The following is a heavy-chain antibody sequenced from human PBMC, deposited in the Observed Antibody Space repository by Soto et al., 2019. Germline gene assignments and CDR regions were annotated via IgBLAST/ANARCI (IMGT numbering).Heavy chain of an antibody. V-gene: IGHV1-3*01. CDR3: VRGLYYQPGADWFDP. CDR1: GYTFTSYA. D-gene: IGHD3-10*01. J-gene: IGHJ5*02. CDR2: INAGNGNT. Sequence: ASVKVSCKASGYTFTSYAMHWVRQAPGQRLEWMGWINAGNGNTKYSQKFQGRVTITRDTSASTAYMELSSPRAEDTAVYYCVRGLYYQPGADWFDPWGQGTRVTVSS.